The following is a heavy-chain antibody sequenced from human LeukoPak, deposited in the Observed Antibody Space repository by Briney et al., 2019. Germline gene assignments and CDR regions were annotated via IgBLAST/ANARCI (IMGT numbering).Heavy chain of an antibody. CDR1: GGSISGHY. Sequence: PSETLSLTCSVSGGSISGHYWSWIRQPPGKELEWIGYIFITANTIHNPSLSSRVTMSLDTSKNQFSLKLSSVTAADTAVYYCARFAYCGTGCWYYFDFWGRGMLVTVSS. D-gene: IGHD2-21*02. V-gene: IGHV4-4*09. J-gene: IGHJ4*02. CDR3: ARFAYCGTGCWYYFDF. CDR2: IFITANT.